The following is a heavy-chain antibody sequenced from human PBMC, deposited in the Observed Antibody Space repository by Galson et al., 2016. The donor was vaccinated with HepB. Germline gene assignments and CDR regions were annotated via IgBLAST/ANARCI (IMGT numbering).Heavy chain of an antibody. V-gene: IGHV4-39*01. CDR1: GGSTSSNSYY. CDR2: IYYVGNT. Sequence: ETLSLTCTVSGGSTSSNSYYWGWVRQPPGKGLEWTGSIYYVGNTYYNPSLKSRVIISIDTSNNRVSLKLRSVTAADTAVYYCARHERLLSWFDPWGQGSLVTVSS. CDR3: ARHERLLSWFDP. D-gene: IGHD5-12*01. J-gene: IGHJ5*02.